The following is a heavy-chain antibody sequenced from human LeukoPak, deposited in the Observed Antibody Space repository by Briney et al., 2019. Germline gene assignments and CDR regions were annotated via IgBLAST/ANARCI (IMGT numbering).Heavy chain of an antibody. CDR1: GFTFSSYE. CDR2: ISSSGSTI. J-gene: IGHJ4*02. CDR3: ARVPFSSGSYLDY. V-gene: IGHV3-48*03. D-gene: IGHD6-19*01. Sequence: GGSLRLSCAASGFTFSSYEMNWVRQAPGKGLEWVSYISSSGSTIYYADSVKGRFTISRDNAKNSLYLQMNGLRAEDTAVYYCARVPFSSGSYLDYWGQGTLVTVSS.